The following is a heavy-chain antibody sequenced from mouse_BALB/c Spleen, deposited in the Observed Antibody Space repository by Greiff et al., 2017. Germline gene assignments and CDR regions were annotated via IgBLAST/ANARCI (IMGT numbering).Heavy chain of an antibody. CDR3: ARYGNYGFYYAMDY. D-gene: IGHD2-1*01. V-gene: IGHV3-8*02. CDR1: GDSITSGY. J-gene: IGHJ4*01. Sequence: EVQRVESGPSLVKPSQTLSLTCSVTGDSITSGYWNWIRKFPGNKLEYMGYISYSGSTYYNPSLKSRISITRDTSKNQYYLQLNSVTTEDTATYYCARYGNYGFYYAMDYWGQGTSVTVSS. CDR2: ISYSGST.